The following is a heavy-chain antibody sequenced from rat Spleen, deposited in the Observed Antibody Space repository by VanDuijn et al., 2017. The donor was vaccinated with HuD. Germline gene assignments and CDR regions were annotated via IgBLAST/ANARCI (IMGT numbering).Heavy chain of an antibody. CDR3: ARGTYFRH. V-gene: IGHV2S30*01. CDR2: MYYDGDT. D-gene: IGHD4-6*01. Sequence: QVQLKESGPGLVQPSQTLSLSCTVSGFSISSYGVIWVRQPPGKGPEWMGRMYYDGDTAYNSAFKSRLSISRDTSKSQVFLKMNSLQTEDTAMYFCARGTYFRHWGQGVMVTVSS. J-gene: IGHJ2*01. CDR1: GFSISSYG.